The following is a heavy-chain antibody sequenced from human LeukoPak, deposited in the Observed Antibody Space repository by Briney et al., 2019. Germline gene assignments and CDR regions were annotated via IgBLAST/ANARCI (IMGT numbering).Heavy chain of an antibody. CDR2: IHFSGRT. V-gene: IGHV4-61*05. D-gene: IGHD1-26*01. Sequence: SETLSLTCTVSGGSISSSSYYWGWIRQPPGKGLEWIGYIHFSGRTTYNPSLKSRVTISGDTSKNQISLKLTSVTAADTAVYYCARYSGGYFSGFDYWGQGTLVTVSS. CDR1: GGSISSSSYY. CDR3: ARYSGGYFSGFDY. J-gene: IGHJ4*02.